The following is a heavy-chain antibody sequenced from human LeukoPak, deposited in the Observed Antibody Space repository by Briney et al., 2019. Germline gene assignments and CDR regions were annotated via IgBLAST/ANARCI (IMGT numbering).Heavy chain of an antibody. D-gene: IGHD6-6*01. J-gene: IGHJ4*02. CDR3: AKTLLTTRPFDY. CDR2: IGDSAVNT. V-gene: IGHV3-23*01. CDR1: GFTFSSYG. Sequence: QPGGSLRLSCAASGFTFSSYGMSWVRKAPGKGLEWVPAIGDSAVNTYYADSVKGRFTISRDNSKNTLYLQMDSLRAEDTAVYFCAKTLLTTRPFDYWGQGALVTVSS.